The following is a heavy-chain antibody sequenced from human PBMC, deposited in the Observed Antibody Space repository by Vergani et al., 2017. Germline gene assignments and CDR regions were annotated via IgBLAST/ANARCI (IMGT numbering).Heavy chain of an antibody. D-gene: IGHD2-15*01. V-gene: IGHV3-30*02. Sequence: QVQLVESGGGVVQPGGSLRLSCAASGFTFNEYGMHWVRQAPGKGLEWVASIRTDDSRRYYGDSMEGPFTISRDNSKNTLYLQMKSLRPEDTAVYYCAKEGEGYCSVGTCYAEYWGQGTLVIVSS. CDR1: GFTFNEYG. J-gene: IGHJ4*02. CDR2: IRTDDSRR. CDR3: AKEGEGYCSVGTCYAEY.